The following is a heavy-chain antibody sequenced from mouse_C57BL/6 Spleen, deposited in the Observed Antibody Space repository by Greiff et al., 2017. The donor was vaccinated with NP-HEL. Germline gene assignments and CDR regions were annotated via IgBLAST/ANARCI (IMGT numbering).Heavy chain of an antibody. CDR1: GYTFTDYY. CDR2: INPNNGGT. J-gene: IGHJ3*01. D-gene: IGHD1-1*01. Sequence: EVQLQQSGPELVKPGASVKISCKASGYTFTDYYMNWVKQSHGKSLEWIGDINPNNGGTSYNQKFKGKATLTVDKSSSTAYMELRSLTSEDSAVYYCARDTTVLATPAWFAYWGQGTLVTVAA. CDR3: ARDTTVLATPAWFAY. V-gene: IGHV1-26*01.